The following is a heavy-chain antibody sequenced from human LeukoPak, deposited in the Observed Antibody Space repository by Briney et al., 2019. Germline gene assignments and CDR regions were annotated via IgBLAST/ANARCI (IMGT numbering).Heavy chain of an antibody. Sequence: PGGSLRLSCAASGLTVSTKYMSWVRQAPGKGLEWVGFIRSKAYGGTTEYAASVKGRFTISRDDSKSIAYLQMNSLKTEDTAVYYCTRVLEAGGYYYYGMDVWGQGTTVTVSS. V-gene: IGHV3-49*04. D-gene: IGHD3-16*01. CDR3: TRVLEAGGYYYYGMDV. CDR1: GLTVSTKY. J-gene: IGHJ6*02. CDR2: IRSKAYGGTT.